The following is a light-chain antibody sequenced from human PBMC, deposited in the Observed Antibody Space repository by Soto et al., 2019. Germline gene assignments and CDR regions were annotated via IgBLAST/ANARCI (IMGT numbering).Light chain of an antibody. CDR3: LRYLNTPWT. CDR2: WAY. J-gene: IGKJ1*01. Sequence: DIVMTQSPDSLAVSLGERATLNCKSSQSLFYSSNNKDYLAWYQQKPGQPPRLLIYWAYTRESGVPERVSGSGSGGDVTLTVSSVQAEEVAIYDFLRYLNTPWTFGQGPKGEIK. CDR1: QSLFYSSNNKDY. V-gene: IGKV4-1*01.